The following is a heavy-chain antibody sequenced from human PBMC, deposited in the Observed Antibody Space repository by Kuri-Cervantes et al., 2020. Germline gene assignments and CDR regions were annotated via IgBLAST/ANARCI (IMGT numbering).Heavy chain of an antibody. J-gene: IGHJ6*03. D-gene: IGHD3-10*01. CDR2: IIPIFGTA. CDR1: GGTFSSYA. Sequence: SVKVSCKASGGTFSSYAISWVRQAPGQGLEWMGGIIPIFGTANYAQKFQGRVTITTDESTSTAYMELRSLRSDDTAVYYCASEPTTPYYYGSGAPRPRYYYMDVWGKGTTVTVSS. V-gene: IGHV1-69*05. CDR3: ASEPTTPYYYGSGAPRPRYYYMDV.